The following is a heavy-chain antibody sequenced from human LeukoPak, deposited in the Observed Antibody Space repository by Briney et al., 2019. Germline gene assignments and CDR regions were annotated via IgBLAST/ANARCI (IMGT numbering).Heavy chain of an antibody. D-gene: IGHD2-15*01. Sequence: GGSLRLSCAASGFTFSSYAMSWVRQAPGKGLEWVSAISGSGGSTYYADSVKGRFTISRDNSKNTLYLQMNSLRAEDTAVYYCASGIVVVVAATFDYWGQGTLVAVSS. J-gene: IGHJ4*02. CDR3: ASGIVVVVAATFDY. CDR2: ISGSGGST. V-gene: IGHV3-23*01. CDR1: GFTFSSYA.